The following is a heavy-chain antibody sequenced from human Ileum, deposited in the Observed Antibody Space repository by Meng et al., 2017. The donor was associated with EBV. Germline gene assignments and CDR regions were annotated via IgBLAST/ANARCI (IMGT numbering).Heavy chain of an antibody. J-gene: IGHJ4*02. CDR3: AKHSAYSQRY. Sequence: QVPVKGGGQGRVKTAGPRALTCGVSEHPHSSRNLWGWFRAPPGKGLEWMGKIYYRGNTDYNPSLKSRVTISVDKSRNQVPLKLNSVTAADTAVYFWAKHSAYSQRYWGQGTLVTVSS. D-gene: IGHD4-11*01. CDR1: EHPHSSRNL. CDR2: IYYRGNT. V-gene: IGHV4-4*01.